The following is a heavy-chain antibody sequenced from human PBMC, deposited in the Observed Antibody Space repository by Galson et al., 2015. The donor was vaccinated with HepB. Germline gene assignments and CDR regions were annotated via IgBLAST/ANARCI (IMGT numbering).Heavy chain of an antibody. CDR1: GYTFTSYA. Sequence: SVKVSCKASGYTFTSYAMHWVRQAPGQRLEWMGWISPGNGNTKYSQKFQGRVTITRDTSASTAYMELSSLRSEDTAVYYCARVNLGQQLDYWGQGTLVTVSS. V-gene: IGHV1-3*01. D-gene: IGHD6-13*01. CDR3: ARVNLGQQLDY. J-gene: IGHJ4*02. CDR2: ISPGNGNT.